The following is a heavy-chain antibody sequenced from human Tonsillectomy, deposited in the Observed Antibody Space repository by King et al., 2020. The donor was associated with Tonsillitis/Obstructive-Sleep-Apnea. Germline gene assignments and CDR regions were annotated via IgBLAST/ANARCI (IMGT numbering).Heavy chain of an antibody. J-gene: IGHJ4*02. CDR1: GGSISSGGYY. CDR2: IYYSGST. D-gene: IGHD2-15*01. Sequence: MQLQESGPGLVKPSQTLSLTCTVSGGSISSGGYYWCWIRQHPGKGLEWIGYIYYSGSTYYNPSLKSRVTISVDTSKNQFSLKLSSVTAADTAVYYCARDALGYCSGGSCSHFDYWGQGTLVTVSS. CDR3: ARDALGYCSGGSCSHFDY. V-gene: IGHV4-31*03.